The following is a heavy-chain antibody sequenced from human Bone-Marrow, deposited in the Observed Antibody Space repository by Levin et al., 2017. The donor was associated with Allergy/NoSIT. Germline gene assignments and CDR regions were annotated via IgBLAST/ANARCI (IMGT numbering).Heavy chain of an antibody. CDR3: ATDQGVY. J-gene: IGHJ4*02. CDR1: GFTFSSYG. Sequence: QPGGSLRLSCAASGFTFSSYGMHWVRQAPGKGLEWVAVIWYDGSDKYYADSVRGRFTISRDNSKNTLFLQMNSLRAEDTALYYCATDQGVYWGQGTLVTVSS. CDR2: IWYDGSDK. V-gene: IGHV3-33*01. D-gene: IGHD2-8*01.